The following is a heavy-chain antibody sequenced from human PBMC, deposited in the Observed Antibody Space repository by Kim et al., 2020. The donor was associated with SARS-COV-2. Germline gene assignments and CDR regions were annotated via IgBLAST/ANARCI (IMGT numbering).Heavy chain of an antibody. CDR3: ARAGKYYYGSGSRRY. CDR1: GYSISSGYY. J-gene: IGHJ4*01. Sequence: SETLSLTCTVSGYSISSGYYWGWIRQPPGKGLEWTGSIYHSGSTYYNPSLKSRVTISVDTSKNQFSLKLSSVTAAATAVYYCARAGKYYYGSGSRRYWG. V-gene: IGHV4-38-2*02. D-gene: IGHD3-10*01. CDR2: IYHSGST.